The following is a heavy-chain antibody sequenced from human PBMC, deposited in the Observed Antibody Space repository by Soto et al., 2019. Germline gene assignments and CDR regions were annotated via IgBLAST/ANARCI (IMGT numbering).Heavy chain of an antibody. CDR3: AREYLLYYGSGSYYNN. D-gene: IGHD3-10*01. CDR1: GGTFSSYT. CDR2: IIPILGIA. J-gene: IGHJ4*02. Sequence: ASVKVSCKASGGTFSSYTISWVRQAPGQGLEWMGRIIPILGIANYVQKFQGRVTITADKSTSTAYMELSSLRSEDTAVYYCAREYLLYYGSGSYYNNWGQGTLVTVSS. V-gene: IGHV1-69*04.